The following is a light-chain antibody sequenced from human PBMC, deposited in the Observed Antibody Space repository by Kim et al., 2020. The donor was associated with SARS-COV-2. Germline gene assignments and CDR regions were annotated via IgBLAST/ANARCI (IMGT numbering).Light chain of an antibody. CDR2: HDK. V-gene: IGLV1-44*01. CDR3: ATWDVTLNGWV. Sequence: GQRVTISCSGSSSNSGRHFVNWYQQLPGTAPKVFIYHDKQRPSGVPDRFSGSRSGTSASLAISGLQSEDEADYYCATWDVTLNGWVFGGGTKLTVL. J-gene: IGLJ3*02. CDR1: SSNSGRHF.